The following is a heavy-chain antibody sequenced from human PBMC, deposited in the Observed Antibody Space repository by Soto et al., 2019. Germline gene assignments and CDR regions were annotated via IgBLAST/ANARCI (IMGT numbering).Heavy chain of an antibody. CDR3: ATGYPRYFDWLLSY. CDR1: GYTLTELS. D-gene: IGHD3-9*01. J-gene: IGHJ4*02. V-gene: IGHV1-24*01. CDR2: FDPEDGET. Sequence: GASVKVSGKVSGYTLTELSMHWVRQAPGKGLEWMGGFDPEDGETIYAQKFQGRVTMTEDTSTDTAYMELSSLRSEDTAVYYCATGYPRYFDWLLSYWGQGTLVTVS.